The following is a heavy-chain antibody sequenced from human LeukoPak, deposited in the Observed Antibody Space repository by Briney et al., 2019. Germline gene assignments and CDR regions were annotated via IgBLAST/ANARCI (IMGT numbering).Heavy chain of an antibody. V-gene: IGHV4-34*01. Sequence: SGTLSLTCAVYGGSFSGYYWSWIRQPPGKGLEWIGEINHSGSTNYNPSLKSRVTISVDTSKNQFSLKLSSVTAADTAVYYCARGDQGSTTGWFDPWGQGTLVTVSS. D-gene: IGHD4-11*01. CDR2: INHSGST. J-gene: IGHJ5*02. CDR1: GGSFSGYY. CDR3: ARGDQGSTTGWFDP.